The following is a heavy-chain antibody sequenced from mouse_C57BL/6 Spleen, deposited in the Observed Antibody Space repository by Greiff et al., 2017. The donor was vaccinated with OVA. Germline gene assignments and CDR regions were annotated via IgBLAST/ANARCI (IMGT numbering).Heavy chain of an antibody. CDR1: GFSLTSYG. J-gene: IGHJ4*01. CDR3: ARLEGYAMDY. CDR2: IWGVGST. V-gene: IGHV2-6*01. Sequence: QVQLQQSGPGLVAPSQSLSITCTVSGFSLTSYGVAWVRQSPGKGLEWLGVIWGVGSTNYNSALKSRLSISKDNSKSQVFLKKNSLQTDDTAMYYCARLEGYAMDYWGQGTSVTVSS.